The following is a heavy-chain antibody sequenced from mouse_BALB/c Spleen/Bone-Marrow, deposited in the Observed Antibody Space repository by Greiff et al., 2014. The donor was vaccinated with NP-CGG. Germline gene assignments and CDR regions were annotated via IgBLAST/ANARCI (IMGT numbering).Heavy chain of an antibody. J-gene: IGHJ3*01. CDR2: IDPSTGHT. CDR3: ARPYRYDKEFAY. Sequence: QVQLQQPGAELAKPGASVKMSCKASGFPFTTYWMHWFKQRPGQGLEWIGYIDPSTGHTGYNQNFKDKATLTADKSSSTAYMQLSSLTSEDSVVYYCARPYRYDKEFAYWGQGTLVTVSA. V-gene: IGHV1-7*01. D-gene: IGHD2-14*01. CDR1: GFPFTTYW.